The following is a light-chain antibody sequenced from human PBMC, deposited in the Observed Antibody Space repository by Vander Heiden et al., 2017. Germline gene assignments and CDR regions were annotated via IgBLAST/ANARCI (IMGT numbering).Light chain of an antibody. Sequence: SYELTQPPSVSVSPGQTASITCSGDKLGDKYACWYQQKPGQSPVRGSYQDSKRPSGIPERFSGSNSGNNANLNISGTQAMEKADDYCQAWNSSTVVFGGGTKLTVL. CDR3: QAWNSSTVV. V-gene: IGLV3-1*01. J-gene: IGLJ2*01. CDR2: QDS. CDR1: KLGDKY.